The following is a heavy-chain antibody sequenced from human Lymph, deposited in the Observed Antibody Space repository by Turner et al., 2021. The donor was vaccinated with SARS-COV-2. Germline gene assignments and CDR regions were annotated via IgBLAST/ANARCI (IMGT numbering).Heavy chain of an antibody. CDR3: ARELGTYGMDD. D-gene: IGHD6-13*01. J-gene: IGHJ6*02. CDR2: IYSGGTT. Sequence: EVQRVGTGGGLLQPGGSPRLSCTASGIYVSRNDMNWVRQGPGKGVEWVSVIYSGGTTYYAECVKGRLTITRDNSKNTLYLKMNSLGVEEKAVYYCARELGTYGMDDWGQGTTVTVSS. V-gene: IGHV3-53*02. CDR1: GIYVSRND.